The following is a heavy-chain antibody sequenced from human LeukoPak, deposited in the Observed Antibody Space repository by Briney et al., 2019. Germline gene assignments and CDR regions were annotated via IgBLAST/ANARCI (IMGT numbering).Heavy chain of an antibody. CDR1: GFTFDDYA. CDR3: AKGRHSSGWYGDAFDI. J-gene: IGHJ3*02. D-gene: IGHD6-19*01. Sequence: GGSLRLSCAASGFTFDDYAMHWVRQAPGKGLEWVSGISWNSGSIGYADSVKGRFTISRDNAKNSLYLQMNSLRAEDTALYYCAKGRHSSGWYGDAFDIWGQGTMVTVSS. V-gene: IGHV3-9*01. CDR2: ISWNSGSI.